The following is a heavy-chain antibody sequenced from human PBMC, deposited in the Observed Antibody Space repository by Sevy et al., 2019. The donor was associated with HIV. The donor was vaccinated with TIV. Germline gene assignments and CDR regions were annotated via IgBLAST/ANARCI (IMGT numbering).Heavy chain of an antibody. J-gene: IGHJ4*02. D-gene: IGHD3-10*01. V-gene: IGHV3-7*04. Sequence: GGSLRRSCGASGFTLSSYWMSWVRQVPGQGLEWVADIKQDGSDKNYLDSVKGRFTISRDNAKKSLYLQMNNLSVEDTALYYCVRVRAFLLFGELPRYRFDSWGQGTLLTVSS. CDR3: VRVRAFLLFGELPRYRFDS. CDR2: IKQDGSDK. CDR1: GFTLSSYW.